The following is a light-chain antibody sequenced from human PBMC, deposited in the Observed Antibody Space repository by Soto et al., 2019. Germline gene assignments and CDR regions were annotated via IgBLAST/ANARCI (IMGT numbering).Light chain of an antibody. Sequence: DIVMTQSPLSLPVTPGEPASISCRSSQILLHTNGNNYLDWYLQRPGQPAQLLIYLASNRASGVAERFSGGGAGTDCTLNISRVEADDVGIYYCMQTLQTRTFGPGTMVELK. CDR3: MQTLQTRT. CDR2: LAS. CDR1: QILLHTNGNNY. V-gene: IGKV2-28*01. J-gene: IGKJ1*01.